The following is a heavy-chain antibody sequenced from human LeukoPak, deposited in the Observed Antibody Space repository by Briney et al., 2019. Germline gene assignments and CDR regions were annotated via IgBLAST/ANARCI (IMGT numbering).Heavy chain of an antibody. Sequence: SETLSLTCTVSGGSIASYYWSWIRQPPGKGLEWFGHMSYSGSTNYNPSLKSRVTISVDTSKNQFSLNLSSVTAADTALYYCTTSPSLYRFDYWGQGTLVTVSS. D-gene: IGHD2-2*01. V-gene: IGHV4-59*08. CDR3: TTSPSLYRFDY. CDR2: MSYSGST. J-gene: IGHJ4*02. CDR1: GGSIASYY.